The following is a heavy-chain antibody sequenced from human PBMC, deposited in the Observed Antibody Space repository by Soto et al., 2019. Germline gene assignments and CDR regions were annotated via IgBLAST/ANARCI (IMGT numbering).Heavy chain of an antibody. Sequence: QVQLMESGGGVVQPGRSLRLSCAASGFSFSSYGMHWVRQAPGKGLEWLALIWNDGSNRYYADSVKGRFTISRDNSRNMLHLEMNSLRAEDTAVYYCVRVFDTYYFDSWGQGTLVTVSS. CDR1: GFSFSSYG. CDR2: IWNDGSNR. J-gene: IGHJ4*02. V-gene: IGHV3-33*01. D-gene: IGHD3-9*01. CDR3: VRVFDTYYFDS.